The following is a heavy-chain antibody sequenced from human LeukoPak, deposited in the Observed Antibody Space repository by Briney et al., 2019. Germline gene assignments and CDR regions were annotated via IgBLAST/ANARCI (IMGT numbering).Heavy chain of an antibody. J-gene: IGHJ4*02. CDR3: AREFWLGRESL. D-gene: IGHD5-12*01. Sequence: GGSLRLSCAASGFTFSSYEMNWVRQAPGKGLEWVSYISSSGSTIYYADSVKGRFTISRDNAKNSLYLQMNSLRAEDTAVYYCAREFWLGRESLWGQGTLVTVSS. CDR2: ISSSGSTI. CDR1: GFTFSSYE. V-gene: IGHV3-48*03.